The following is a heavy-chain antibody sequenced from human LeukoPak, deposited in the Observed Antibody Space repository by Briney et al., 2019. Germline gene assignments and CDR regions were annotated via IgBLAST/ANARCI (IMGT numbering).Heavy chain of an antibody. CDR3: ARYSKPNYSNWFDP. Sequence: PSETLSLTCAVYGGSFSGYYWSWIRQPPGKGLEWIGRIYTSGSTNYNPSLKSRVTMSVDTSKNQFSLKLSSVTAADTAVYYCARYSKPNYSNWFDPWGQGTLVTVSS. CDR2: IYTSGST. D-gene: IGHD4/OR15-4a*01. J-gene: IGHJ5*02. V-gene: IGHV4-59*10. CDR1: GGSFSGYY.